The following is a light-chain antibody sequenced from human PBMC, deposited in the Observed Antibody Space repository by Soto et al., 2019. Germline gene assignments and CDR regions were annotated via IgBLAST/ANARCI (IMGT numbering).Light chain of an antibody. CDR1: QSVTSNS. CDR2: GPS. Sequence: EIVLTQSPGTLSLSSGERATLSCRASQSVTSNSLAWYQQRPGQAPRLLIYGPSTRATGIPDRFSGSGSGADFTLIINRLEPEDSAMYYCQQYGTSPCTFGQGTRLEIK. CDR3: QQYGTSPCT. J-gene: IGKJ2*02. V-gene: IGKV3-20*01.